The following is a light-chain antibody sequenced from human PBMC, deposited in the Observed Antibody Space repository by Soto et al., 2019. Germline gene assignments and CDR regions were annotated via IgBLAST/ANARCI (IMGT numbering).Light chain of an antibody. CDR3: MQTLQTPPFT. V-gene: IGKV2-28*01. J-gene: IGKJ3*01. CDR1: QSLLHSNGYNY. CDR2: LGS. Sequence: DIVMTQSPLSLPVTPGEPASIARRSSQSLLHSNGYNYLDWYLQKSGQSPQLLIYLGSNRASGVPDRISGSGSGTDFTLKISRVEAEDAGVYYCMQTLQTPPFTFGPGTKVDIK.